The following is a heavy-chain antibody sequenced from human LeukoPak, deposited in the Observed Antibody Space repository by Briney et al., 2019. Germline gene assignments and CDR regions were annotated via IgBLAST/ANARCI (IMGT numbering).Heavy chain of an antibody. V-gene: IGHV3-23*01. Sequence: PGGSLRLSCAVSGLTFSSFAMSWVRQAPGKGLEGVSAISGSGDSTYYADSVKGRLTISRDNSKSTLFLQMNSLRAEDTAVYYCAKDRDYRSSWYTADYWGQGTLVTVSS. D-gene: IGHD6-13*01. CDR1: GLTFSSFA. CDR2: ISGSGDST. J-gene: IGHJ4*02. CDR3: AKDRDYRSSWYTADY.